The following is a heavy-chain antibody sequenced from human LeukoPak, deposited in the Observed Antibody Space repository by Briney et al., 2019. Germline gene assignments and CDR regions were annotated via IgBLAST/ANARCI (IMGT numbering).Heavy chain of an antibody. D-gene: IGHD4-23*01. CDR1: GGSVSSGSYY. CDR2: IYYSGST. J-gene: IGHJ4*02. Sequence: SETLSLTCTVSGGSVSSGSYYWSWIRQPPGKGLEWIGYIYYSGSTKYNPALKSRVTISVDTSKNQFSLNLRSVTAADTAVYYCARDPTTVAAFWGQGTLVTVSS. V-gene: IGHV4-61*01. CDR3: ARDPTTVAAF.